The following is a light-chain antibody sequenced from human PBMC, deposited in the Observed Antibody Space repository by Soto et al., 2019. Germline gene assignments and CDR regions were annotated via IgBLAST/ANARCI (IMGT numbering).Light chain of an antibody. CDR3: SSYAGSLVV. Sequence: QSALTQPPSASGSPGQSVTISCTGTSSDIGAYNYVSWYRQYPDKAPKLLVYQVTKRPSGVPDRFSGSKSGNTAALTVSGLQAEDEADYYCSSYAGSLVVFGGGTKLTVL. J-gene: IGLJ2*01. V-gene: IGLV2-8*01. CDR2: QVT. CDR1: SSDIGAYNY.